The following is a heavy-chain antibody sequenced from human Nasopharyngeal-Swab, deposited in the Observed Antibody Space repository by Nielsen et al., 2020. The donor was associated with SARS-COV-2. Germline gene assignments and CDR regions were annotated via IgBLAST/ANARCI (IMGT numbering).Heavy chain of an antibody. J-gene: IGHJ5*02. D-gene: IGHD6-13*01. CDR3: ARWRIAAAGNNWFDP. Sequence: RQAPGKGLEWVGSIYYRGSTYYNPSLKSRVTISVDTSKNHFSLKLSSVTAADTAVYYCARWRIAAAGNNWFDPWGQGTLVTVSS. CDR2: IYYRGST. V-gene: IGHV4-39*01.